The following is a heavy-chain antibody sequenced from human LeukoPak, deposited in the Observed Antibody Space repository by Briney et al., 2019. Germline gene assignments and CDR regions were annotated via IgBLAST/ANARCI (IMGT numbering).Heavy chain of an antibody. CDR2: IKHDGSDK. J-gene: IGHJ4*02. V-gene: IGHV3-7*01. CDR1: GFTFNSYW. Sequence: GGSLRLSCAASGFTFNSYWMSWVRQAPGKGLEWVANIKHDGSDKYYVDSVKGRFTISRDNAKNSLYLQMSSLRVEDTAVYYCARAGGSYDNWGQGTLVTVSS. CDR3: ARAGGSYDN. D-gene: IGHD1-26*01.